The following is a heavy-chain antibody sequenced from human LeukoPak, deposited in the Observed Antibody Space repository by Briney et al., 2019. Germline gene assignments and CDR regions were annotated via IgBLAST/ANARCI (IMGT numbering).Heavy chain of an antibody. J-gene: IGHJ4*02. D-gene: IGHD1-26*01. CDR2: MYNSGSI. Sequence: PSETLSLTCVVSGSSISSTYYWGWIRQSPGKGLEWIGSMYNSGSISYNPSLKSRVTISVDTSKNQFSLKLSSVTAADTAVYYCASAHSGSYNEAGYWGQGTLVTVSS. V-gene: IGHV4-38-2*01. CDR1: GSSISSTYY. CDR3: ASAHSGSYNEAGY.